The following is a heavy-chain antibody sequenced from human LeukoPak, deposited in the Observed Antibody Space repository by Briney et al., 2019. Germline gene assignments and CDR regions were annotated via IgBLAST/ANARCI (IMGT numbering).Heavy chain of an antibody. CDR1: GFTFSSYS. D-gene: IGHD6-13*01. Sequence: GGSLRLPCAASGFTFSSYSMNWVRQAPGKGLEWVSYISSSSSTIYYADSVKGRFTISRDNAKNSPYLQMNSLRAEDTAVYYCARDSEGGIAAADTAARYFDYWGQGTLVTVSS. CDR3: ARDSEGGIAAADTAARYFDY. CDR2: ISSSSSTI. J-gene: IGHJ4*02. V-gene: IGHV3-48*04.